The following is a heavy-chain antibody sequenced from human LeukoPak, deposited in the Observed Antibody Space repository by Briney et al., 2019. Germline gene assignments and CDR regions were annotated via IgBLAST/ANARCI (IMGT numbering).Heavy chain of an antibody. CDR2: ISSSSSYI. J-gene: IGHJ3*02. CDR3: ARGIAASAFDI. V-gene: IGHV3-21*01. Sequence: GGSLRLPCAVSRHTFSSYSMNWVRQAPGKGLEWVSSISSSSSYIYYADSVKGRFTISRDNAKNSLYLQMNSLRAEDTAVYYCARGIAASAFDIWGQGTMVTVSS. CDR1: RHTFSSYS. D-gene: IGHD6-13*01.